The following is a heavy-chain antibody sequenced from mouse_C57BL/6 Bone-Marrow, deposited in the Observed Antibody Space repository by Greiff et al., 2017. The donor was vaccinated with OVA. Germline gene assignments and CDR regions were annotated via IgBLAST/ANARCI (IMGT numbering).Heavy chain of an antibody. CDR1: GFTFSSYA. D-gene: IGHD2-5*01. V-gene: IGHV5-4*03. Sequence: EVKVVESGGGLVKPGGSLKLSCAASGFTFSSYAMSWVRQTPEKRLEWVATISDGGSYTYYPDNVKGRFTISRDNAKNNLYLQMSHLKSEDTAMYYCARALIVTGAMDYWGQGTSVTVSS. CDR3: ARALIVTGAMDY. J-gene: IGHJ4*01. CDR2: ISDGGSYT.